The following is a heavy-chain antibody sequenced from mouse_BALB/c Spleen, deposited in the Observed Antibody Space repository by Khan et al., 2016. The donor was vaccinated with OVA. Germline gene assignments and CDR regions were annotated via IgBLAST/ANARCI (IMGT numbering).Heavy chain of an antibody. CDR1: GFTFSSYA. CDR3: ARDYYYGTGYLDV. V-gene: IGHV5-6-5*01. CDR2: ISSGGST. J-gene: IGHJ1*01. Sequence: EVELVESGGGLVKPGGSLKLSCAASGFTFSSYAMSWVRQTPEKRLEWVASISSGGSTYYPDSVKGRFTISRDNARNILYLQMSSLRSEDTAMYYCARDYYYGTGYLDVWGEGTTVTVSS. D-gene: IGHD1-1*01.